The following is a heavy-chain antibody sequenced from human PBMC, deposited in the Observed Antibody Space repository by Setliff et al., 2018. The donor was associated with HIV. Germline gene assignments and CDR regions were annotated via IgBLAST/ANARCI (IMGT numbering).Heavy chain of an antibody. Sequence: GGSLRLSCAASGFTFSSYSMNWVRQAPGKGLEWVSYISSSGSTIYYADSVKGRFTISRDNAKNSLYLQMNSLRAEDTAVYYCARDPRYCTNGVCYRYFDYWGQGTLVTVSS. CDR3: ARDPRYCTNGVCYRYFDY. D-gene: IGHD2-8*01. V-gene: IGHV3-48*04. CDR2: ISSSGSTI. CDR1: GFTFSSYS. J-gene: IGHJ4*02.